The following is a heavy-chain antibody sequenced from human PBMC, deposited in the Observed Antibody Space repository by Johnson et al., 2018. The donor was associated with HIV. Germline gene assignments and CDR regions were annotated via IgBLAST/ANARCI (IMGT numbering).Heavy chain of an antibody. CDR1: GFTFDDYG. CDR2: IDWNGGST. J-gene: IGHJ3*01. V-gene: IGHV3-20*04. D-gene: IGHD6-19*01. Sequence: VQLVESGGRVVRRGGSLRLSCAASGFTFDDYGMSWVRQGPGKGLEWVSGIDWNGGSTGYAHSVKGRFTISRDNSKNTLYLQMTSLRQDDTAVYSCYCTDSGGGGRESKGTFDGWGQGTMVTVSS. CDR3: YCTDSGGGGRESKGTFDG.